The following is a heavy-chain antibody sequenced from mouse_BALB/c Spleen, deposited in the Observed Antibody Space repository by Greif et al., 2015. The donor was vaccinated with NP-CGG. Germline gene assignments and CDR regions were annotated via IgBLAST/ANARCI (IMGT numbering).Heavy chain of an antibody. CDR2: IRNKANGYTT. CDR1: GFTFTDYY. CDR3: ARDIRDGSWYFDV. Sequence: DVHLVESGGGLVQPGGSLRLSCATSGFTFTDYYMSWVRQPPGKALEWLGFIRNKANGYTTEYSASVKGRFTISRDNSQSTLYLQMNTLRAEDSATYYCARDIRDGSWYFDVWGAGTTVTVSS. D-gene: IGHD2-3*01. V-gene: IGHV7-3*02. J-gene: IGHJ1*01.